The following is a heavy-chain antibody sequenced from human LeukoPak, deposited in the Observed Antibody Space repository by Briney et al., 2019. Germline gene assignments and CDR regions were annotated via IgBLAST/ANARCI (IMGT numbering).Heavy chain of an antibody. CDR2: ISGSGGST. V-gene: IGHV3-23*01. Sequence: GGSLRLSCAASGFTFSSYAMSWVRQAPGKGLEWVSAISGSGGSTYYADSVKGRFTISRDNSKNTLYMQMNSLRAEDTAVYYCAKDQKWELLPFDYWGQGTLVTVSS. CDR3: AKDQKWELLPFDY. J-gene: IGHJ4*02. D-gene: IGHD1-26*01. CDR1: GFTFSSYA.